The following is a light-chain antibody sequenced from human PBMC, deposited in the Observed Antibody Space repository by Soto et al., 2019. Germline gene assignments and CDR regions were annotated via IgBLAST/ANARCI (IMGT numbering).Light chain of an antibody. CDR2: DAS. V-gene: IGKV1-39*01. Sequence: DIQMTQSPSSLSASVGDRVTITCRASQPGIRYVNWYQQKRGTAPKLLMYDASTLQRGVPSRFSGSGSGTDFTLVINSLQPEDSATYYCQQTQINPLTFGGGTKVEVK. CDR3: QQTQINPLT. CDR1: QPGIRY. J-gene: IGKJ4*01.